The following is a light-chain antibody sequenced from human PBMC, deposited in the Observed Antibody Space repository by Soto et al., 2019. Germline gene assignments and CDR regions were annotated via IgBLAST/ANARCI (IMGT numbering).Light chain of an antibody. Sequence: EIVLTQSPGTLSLSPGERATLSCRASQSVNSNYLAWYQRKPDQAPRLLIYGASNRATDIPYRFSASGSGSDFTLHISRLEAEDFAVDYCQQYDSTPPTFGQGTKVEVK. CDR1: QSVNSNY. CDR3: QQYDSTPPT. V-gene: IGKV3-20*01. CDR2: GAS. J-gene: IGKJ1*01.